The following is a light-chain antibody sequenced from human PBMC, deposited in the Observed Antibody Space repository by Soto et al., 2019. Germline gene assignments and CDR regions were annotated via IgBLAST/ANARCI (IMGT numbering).Light chain of an antibody. CDR2: SNN. CDR3: AAWYDSLNGPCVV. Sequence: QSVLTKPPSASGTPGQRVTISCSGISSNIGSNPVHWYQQLPGTAPKLLIYSNNQRPSGVPDRFSGSKSGTSASLAISGLQSADEADYYCAAWYDSLNGPCVVFGGGTKLTVL. V-gene: IGLV1-44*01. J-gene: IGLJ2*01. CDR1: SSNIGSNP.